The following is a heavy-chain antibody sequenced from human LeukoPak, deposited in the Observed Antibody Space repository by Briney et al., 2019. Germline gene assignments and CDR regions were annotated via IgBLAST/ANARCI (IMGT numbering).Heavy chain of an antibody. CDR1: GFTFSSYA. CDR2: ISYDGSNK. D-gene: IGHD2-15*01. CDR3: ARPGGGSYYFDH. V-gene: IGHV3-30-3*01. J-gene: IGHJ4*02. Sequence: GGSLRLSCAASGFTFSSYAMHWVRQAPGKGLEWVAVISYDGSNKYYADSVKGRFTISRDNPKNTLYLQMNSLRAEDTAVYYCARPGGGSYYFDHWGQGTLATVSS.